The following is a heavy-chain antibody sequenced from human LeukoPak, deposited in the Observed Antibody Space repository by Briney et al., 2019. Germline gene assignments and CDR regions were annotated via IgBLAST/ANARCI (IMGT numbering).Heavy chain of an antibody. CDR3: ARHPPTSTPEY. D-gene: IGHD2/OR15-2a*01. Sequence: SETLSLTCAVYGGSFSGYYWSWIRQPPGKGLEWIGEINHSGSTNYNPSLKSRVTISVDTSKNQFSLKLSSVTAADTAVYYCARHPPTSTPEYWGQGTLVTVSS. J-gene: IGHJ4*02. CDR2: INHSGST. V-gene: IGHV4-34*01. CDR1: GGSFSGYY.